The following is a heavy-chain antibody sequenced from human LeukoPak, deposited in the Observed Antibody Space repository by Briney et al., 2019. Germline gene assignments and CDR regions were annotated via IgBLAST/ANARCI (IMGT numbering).Heavy chain of an antibody. CDR1: GGSISSGGYY. D-gene: IGHD7-27*01. CDR3: ARVGLTGEADY. V-gene: IGHV4-30-2*01. Sequence: SETLSLTCTVSGGSISSGGYYWSWIRQPPGKGLEWIGYIYHSGSTYYNLSLKSRVTISVDRSKNQFSLKLSSVTAADTAVYYCARVGLTGEADYWGQGTLVTVSS. CDR2: IYHSGST. J-gene: IGHJ4*02.